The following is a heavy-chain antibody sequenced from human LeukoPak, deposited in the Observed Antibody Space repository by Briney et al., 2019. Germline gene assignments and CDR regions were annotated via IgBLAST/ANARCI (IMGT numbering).Heavy chain of an antibody. J-gene: IGHJ3*02. CDR2: ISRSGSTI. Sequence: PGGSLRLSCAASGFIFRSYEMNWVRQAPGKGLEWVSYISRSGSTIYYADSVKGRFTLSRDNAKNSLYLQMSSVRAEETALYYGATIDYGDYGGAFDIWGQGTMVTVSS. CDR1: GFIFRSYE. CDR3: ATIDYGDYGGAFDI. V-gene: IGHV3-48*03. D-gene: IGHD4-17*01.